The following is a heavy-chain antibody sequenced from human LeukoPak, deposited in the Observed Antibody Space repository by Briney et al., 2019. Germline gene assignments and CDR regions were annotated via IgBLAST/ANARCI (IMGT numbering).Heavy chain of an antibody. D-gene: IGHD5-18*01. CDR1: GFTFSNYW. CDR2: INTDGSDT. Sequence: GGSLRLSCAASGFTFSNYWLHWVRQAPGKGLVWVSRINTDGSDTGYADSVKGRFTISRDNAKNTLYLQMNSLRAEDTAVYYCARWIQRERWFDPWGQGTLVTVSS. J-gene: IGHJ5*02. CDR3: ARWIQRERWFDP. V-gene: IGHV3-74*01.